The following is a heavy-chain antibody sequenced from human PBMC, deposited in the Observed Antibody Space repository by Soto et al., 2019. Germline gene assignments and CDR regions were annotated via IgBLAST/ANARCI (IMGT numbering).Heavy chain of an antibody. V-gene: IGHV4-4*02. CDR2: IYHSGST. CDR1: GGSICSSNW. CDR3: ARGVPKPYYDFWSGYSTIDY. D-gene: IGHD3-3*01. Sequence: PSETLSLTCAVSGGSICSSNWWSWVRQPPGKGLEWIGEIYHSGSTNYNPSLKSRVTISVDKSKNQFSLKLSSVTAADTAVYYCARGVPKPYYDFWSGYSTIDYWGQGTLVTGSS. J-gene: IGHJ4*02.